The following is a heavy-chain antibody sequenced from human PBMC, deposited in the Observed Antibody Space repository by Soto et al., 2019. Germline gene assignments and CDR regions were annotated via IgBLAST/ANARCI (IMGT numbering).Heavy chain of an antibody. CDR1: GFTFSDYY. CDR3: ASGTNGAFFVY. Sequence: QVQLVESGGGLVKPGGSLRLSCAASGFTFSDYYMSWIRQAPGKGLEWVSYISSRSSTIFYADSVKGRFTISRDNVKNSLYRQMNSLRAEDTAVYYCASGTNGAFFVYWGQAILVTVSS. CDR2: ISSRSSTI. D-gene: IGHD2-8*01. J-gene: IGHJ4*02. V-gene: IGHV3-11*01.